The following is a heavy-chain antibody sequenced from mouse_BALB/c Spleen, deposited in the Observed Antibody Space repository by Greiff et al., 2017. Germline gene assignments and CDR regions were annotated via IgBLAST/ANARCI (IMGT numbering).Heavy chain of an antibody. Sequence: VQLQESGPGLVAPSQSLSITCTVSGFSLTSYGVHWVRQPPGKGLEWLGVIWAGGSTNYNSALMSRLSISKDNSKSQVFLKMNSLQTDDTAMYYCARAPYRYDAMDYWGQGTSVTVSS. V-gene: IGHV2-9*02. CDR1: GFSLTSYG. CDR3: ARAPYRYDAMDY. J-gene: IGHJ4*01. CDR2: IWAGGST. D-gene: IGHD2-14*01.